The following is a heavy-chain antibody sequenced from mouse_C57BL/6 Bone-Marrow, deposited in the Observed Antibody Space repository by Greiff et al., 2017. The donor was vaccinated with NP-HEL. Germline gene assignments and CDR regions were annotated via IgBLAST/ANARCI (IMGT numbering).Heavy chain of an antibody. Sequence: VPLVESGAELVKPGASVKMSCKASGYTFTTYPIEWVKQNHGKSLEWIGNFHPYNDDTEYNEKFKNKATLTVEKSSSTVYLELSRLTSDDSSVYYCARGGNYWYYFDYWGQGTTLTVSS. V-gene: IGHV1-47*01. CDR3: ARGGNYWYYFDY. D-gene: IGHD2-1*01. CDR2: FHPYNDDT. J-gene: IGHJ2*01. CDR1: GYTFTTYP.